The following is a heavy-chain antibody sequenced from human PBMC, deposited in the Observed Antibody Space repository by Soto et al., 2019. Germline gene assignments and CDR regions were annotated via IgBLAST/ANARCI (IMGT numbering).Heavy chain of an antibody. D-gene: IGHD2-2*01. CDR3: ARTDGDVYQLLFNY. CDR1: IGSIIISNGC. V-gene: IGHV4-30-4*01. Sequence: SEPLSLTCTVGIGSIIISNGCGSLSRQSEGKGLELIGYIYSSGTTDYNPSLKSRITISEYTSKNQFSLKLSSVTAADTVVYYCARTDGDVYQLLFNYWGPGSLVPV. J-gene: IGHJ4*02. CDR2: IYSSGTT.